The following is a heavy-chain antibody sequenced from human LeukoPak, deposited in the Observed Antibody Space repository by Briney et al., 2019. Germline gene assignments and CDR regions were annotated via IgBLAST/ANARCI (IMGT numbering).Heavy chain of an antibody. Sequence: SETLSLTCTVSGGSISSYYWSWIRQPPGKGLEWIGYIYYSGSTNYNPSLKSRVTISVDTSKNQFSLKLSSVTAADTAVYYCAGYGELQGLYFDYWGQGTLVTVSS. D-gene: IGHD1-26*01. CDR1: GGSISSYY. V-gene: IGHV4-59*01. CDR3: AGYGELQGLYFDY. CDR2: IYYSGST. J-gene: IGHJ4*02.